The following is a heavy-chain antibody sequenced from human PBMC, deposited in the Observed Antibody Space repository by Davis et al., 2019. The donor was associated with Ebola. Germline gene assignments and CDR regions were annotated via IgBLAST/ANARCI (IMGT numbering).Heavy chain of an antibody. CDR1: GFTFSSYA. Sequence: GESLKISCAASGFTFSSYAMHWVRQAPGKGLEWVAVISYDGSNKYYADSVKGRFTISRDNSKNTLYLQMNSLRAEDTAVYYCARNIVALRYYYYMDVWGKGTTVTVSS. J-gene: IGHJ6*03. D-gene: IGHD2/OR15-2a*01. CDR3: ARNIVALRYYYYMDV. V-gene: IGHV3-30-3*01. CDR2: ISYDGSNK.